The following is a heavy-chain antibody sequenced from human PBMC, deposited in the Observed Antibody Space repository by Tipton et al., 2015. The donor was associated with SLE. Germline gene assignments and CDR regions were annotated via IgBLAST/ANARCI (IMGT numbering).Heavy chain of an antibody. CDR2: ISYDGSNK. Sequence: SLRLSCAASGFTFSSYAMHWVRQAPGKGLEWVAVISYDGSNKYYADSVKGRFTISRDNSKNTLYLQMNSLRAEDTAVYYCARGQQWLPRGAFDIWGQGTMVTVSS. CDR3: ARGQQWLPRGAFDI. J-gene: IGHJ3*02. V-gene: IGHV3-30-3*01. D-gene: IGHD6-19*01. CDR1: GFTFSSYA.